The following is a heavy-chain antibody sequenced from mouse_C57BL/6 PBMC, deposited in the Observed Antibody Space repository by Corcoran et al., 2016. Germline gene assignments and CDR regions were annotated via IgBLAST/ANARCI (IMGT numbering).Heavy chain of an antibody. V-gene: IGHV1-18*01. J-gene: IGHJ2*01. CDR2: INPNNGGT. D-gene: IGHD1-1*01. CDR3: ARHYGSSTYYFDY. Sequence: EVQLQQSGPELVKPGASVKIPCKASGYTFTDYNMDWVKQSHGKSLEWIGDINPNNGGTIYNQKFKGKATLAVDKSSSTAYMELRSLTSEDTAVYYCARHYGSSTYYFDYWGQGTTLTVSS. CDR1: GYTFTDYN.